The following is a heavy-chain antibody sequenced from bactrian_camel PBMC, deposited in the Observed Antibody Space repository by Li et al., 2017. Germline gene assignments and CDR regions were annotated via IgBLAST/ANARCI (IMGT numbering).Heavy chain of an antibody. CDR2: IASDGNA. Sequence: VQLVESGGGLVQPGGSLTLSCVASGFTFGHYYMNWVRQAPGKGLEWVSTIASDGNAYYADSVKGRFTISRDNAKNTVYLQLSSLKTEEMAMYYCTKSGGRSYASGYNFWGQGTQVTVS. CDR3: TKSGGRSYASGYNF. CDR1: GFTFGHYY. D-gene: IGHD1*01. J-gene: IGHJ4*01. V-gene: IGHV3S10*01.